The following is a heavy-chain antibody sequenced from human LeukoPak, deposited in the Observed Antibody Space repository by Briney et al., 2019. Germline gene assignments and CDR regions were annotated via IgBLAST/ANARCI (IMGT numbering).Heavy chain of an antibody. V-gene: IGHV4-39*07. J-gene: IGHJ4*02. CDR2: IYYSGST. CDR1: GGSISSSSYY. D-gene: IGHD3-3*01. Sequence: SETLSLTCTVSGGSISSSSYYWGWIRQPPGKGLEWIGSIYYSGSTYYNPSLKSRVTISVDTSKNQFSLKLSSVTAADTAVYYCASTAGGLRFLEWLFTLDYWGQGTLVTASS. CDR3: ASTAGGLRFLEWLFTLDY.